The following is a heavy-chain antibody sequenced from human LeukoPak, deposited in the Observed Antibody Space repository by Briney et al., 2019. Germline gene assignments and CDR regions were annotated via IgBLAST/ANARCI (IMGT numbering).Heavy chain of an antibody. J-gene: IGHJ4*02. Sequence: SVTVSCTASGGTFSSYAISWVRQAPGQGLEWMGGIIPIFGTANYAQKFQGRVTITADESTSTAYMELSSLRSEDTAVYYCAGSSSSRRIPFNWGQGTLVTVSS. V-gene: IGHV1-69*13. D-gene: IGHD6-6*01. CDR3: AGSSSSRRIPFN. CDR1: GGTFSSYA. CDR2: IIPIFGTA.